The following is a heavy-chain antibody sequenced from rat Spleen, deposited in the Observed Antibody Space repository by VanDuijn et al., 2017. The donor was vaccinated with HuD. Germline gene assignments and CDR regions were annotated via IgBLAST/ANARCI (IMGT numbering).Heavy chain of an antibody. Sequence: EVQLVESGGGLVQPGGSLKLSCAASGFTFSNYGMAWVRQAPTKGLAWIASITTTGGSTYYSGSVKGRFTISRDNAKSTLYLQMDSLRSEDTATYYCARRGDYGGYSDPFAYWGQGTLVTVSS. J-gene: IGHJ3*01. V-gene: IGHV5-29*01. CDR1: GFTFSNYG. CDR3: ARRGDYGGYSDPFAY. D-gene: IGHD1-11*01. CDR2: ITTTGGST.